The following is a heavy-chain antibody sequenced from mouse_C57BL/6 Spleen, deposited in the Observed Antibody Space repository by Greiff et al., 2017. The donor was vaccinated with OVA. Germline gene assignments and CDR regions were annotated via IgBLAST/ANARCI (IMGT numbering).Heavy chain of an antibody. CDR2: IDPSDSYT. CDR3: ARRATVVATPHWYFDV. V-gene: IGHV1-50*01. Sequence: QVQLQQPGAELVKPGASVKLSCKASGYTFTSYWMQWVKQRPGQGLEWIGEIDPSDSYTNYNQKFKGKATLTVDTSSSTAYMQLSSLTSEDSAVYYCARRATVVATPHWYFDVWGTGTTGTVSS. J-gene: IGHJ1*03. CDR1: GYTFTSYW. D-gene: IGHD1-1*01.